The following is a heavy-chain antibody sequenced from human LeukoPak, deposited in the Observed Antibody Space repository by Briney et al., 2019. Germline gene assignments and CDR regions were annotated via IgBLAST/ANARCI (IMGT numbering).Heavy chain of an antibody. CDR1: GGTFSSYA. Sequence: SVKVSCKASGGTFSSYAISWVRQAPGQGLEWMGGIIPIFGTANYAQKFQGRVTITADESTSTAYMELSSLRSEDTAVYYCARDLVGGPYYFDYWGQGTLVTVSP. D-gene: IGHD2-15*01. CDR2: IIPIFGTA. CDR3: ARDLVGGPYYFDY. V-gene: IGHV1-69*13. J-gene: IGHJ4*02.